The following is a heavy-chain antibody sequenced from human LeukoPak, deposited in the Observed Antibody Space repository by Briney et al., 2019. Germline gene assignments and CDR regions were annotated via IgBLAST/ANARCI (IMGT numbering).Heavy chain of an antibody. D-gene: IGHD5-18*01. Sequence: ASLTLSCTVSGYTLTDLSMHWVRQAPGKGLEWMGGIDPEDGETINAQKYQGRVTMTEDTSTDTAYMELSDLRSEDTAVDYCATDGDRYGYELDYWGGGTLVSVSS. V-gene: IGHV1-24*01. CDR1: GYTLTDLS. J-gene: IGHJ4*02. CDR2: IDPEDGET. CDR3: ATDGDRYGYELDY.